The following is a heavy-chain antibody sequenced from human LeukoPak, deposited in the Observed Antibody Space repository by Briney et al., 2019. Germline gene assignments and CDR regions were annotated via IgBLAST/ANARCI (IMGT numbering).Heavy chain of an antibody. J-gene: IGHJ5*02. CDR1: GFPFSSFW. D-gene: IGHD4-11*01. CDR3: ARETTVTTRGFDP. Sequence: GGSLRLSCAASGFPFSSFWMHWVRQAPGKGLVWVSRMNSDGSTTNYADSVKGRFTISRDNSKNTLYLQMNSLRAEDTAVYYCARETTVTTRGFDPWGQGTLVTDSS. CDR2: MNSDGSTT. V-gene: IGHV3-74*01.